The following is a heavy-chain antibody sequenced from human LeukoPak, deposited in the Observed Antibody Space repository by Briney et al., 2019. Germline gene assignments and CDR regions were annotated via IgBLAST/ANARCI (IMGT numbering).Heavy chain of an antibody. Sequence: GGSLRLSCAASGFTFSSYSMNWVRQAPGKGLEWVAVISYDGSNKYYADSVKGRFTISRDNSKNTLYLQMNSLRAEDTAVYYCARGRDSYYFDYWGQGTLVTVSS. J-gene: IGHJ4*02. CDR3: ARGRDSYYFDY. CDR2: ISYDGSNK. CDR1: GFTFSSYS. D-gene: IGHD2-15*01. V-gene: IGHV3-30*03.